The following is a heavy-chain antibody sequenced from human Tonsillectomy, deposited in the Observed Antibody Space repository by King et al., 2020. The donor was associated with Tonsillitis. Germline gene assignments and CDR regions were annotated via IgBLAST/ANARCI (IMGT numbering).Heavy chain of an antibody. J-gene: IGHJ6*03. Sequence: VQLVESGGGLVQPGGSLRLSCAASGFPFSSFWMTWVRQAPGKGLERVASIKEDGSEKYFVDSVKGRFTISRDNAKNSLYLQMNSLRAEDTAVYFCASFFGVVIIGHFYMDVWGYGTTVTVSS. V-gene: IGHV3-7*03. D-gene: IGHD3-3*01. CDR2: IKEDGSEK. CDR1: GFPFSSFW. CDR3: ASFFGVVIIGHFYMDV.